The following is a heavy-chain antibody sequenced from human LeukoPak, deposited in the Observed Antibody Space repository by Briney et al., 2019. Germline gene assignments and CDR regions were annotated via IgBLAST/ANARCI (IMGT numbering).Heavy chain of an antibody. CDR2: ISSNGGST. V-gene: IGHV3-64*01. J-gene: IGHJ4*02. D-gene: IGHD6-13*01. CDR3: ARDKADVSSWYDRTYDFNFDY. Sequence: QPGGSLRLSCAASGFTFSSYGMHWVRQAPGKGLEYVSAISSNGGSTYYANSVKGRFTISRDNSKNTLYLQMGSLRAEDMAVYYCARDKADVSSWYDRTYDFNFDYWGQGTLVTVSS. CDR1: GFTFSSYG.